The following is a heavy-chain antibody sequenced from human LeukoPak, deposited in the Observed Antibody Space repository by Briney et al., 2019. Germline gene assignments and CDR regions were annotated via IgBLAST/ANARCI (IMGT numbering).Heavy chain of an antibody. CDR2: IYYSGST. J-gene: IGHJ3*02. CDR3: ARALDTYYYGSGSYPGAFDI. D-gene: IGHD3-10*01. V-gene: IGHV4-59*01. Sequence: SETLSLTCAVYGGSFSGYYWSWIRQPPGKGLEWIGYIYYSGSTNYNPSLKSRVTISVDTSKNQFSLKLSSVTAADTAVYYCARALDTYYYGSGSYPGAFDIWGQGTMVTVSS. CDR1: GGSFSGYY.